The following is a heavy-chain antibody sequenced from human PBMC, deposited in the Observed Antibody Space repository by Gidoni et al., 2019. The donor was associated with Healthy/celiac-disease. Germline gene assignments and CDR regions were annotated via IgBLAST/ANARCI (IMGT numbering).Heavy chain of an antibody. CDR1: GGSISSYY. J-gene: IGHJ4*02. V-gene: IGHV4-59*01. D-gene: IGHD3-22*01. CDR3: ARDNSYYYDSSGYFDY. CDR2: IYYSGST. Sequence: QVQLQESGPGLVKPSEPLSLTCTVSGGSISSYYWSWIRQPPGKGLEWIGYIYYSGSTNYNPSLKSRVTISVDTSKNQFSLKLSSVTAADTAVYYCARDNSYYYDSSGYFDYWGQGTLVTVSS.